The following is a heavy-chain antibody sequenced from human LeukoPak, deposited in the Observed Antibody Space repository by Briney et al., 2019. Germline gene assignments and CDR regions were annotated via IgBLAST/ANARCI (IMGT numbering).Heavy chain of an antibody. Sequence: GGSLRLSCAASGFTFSNYWMSWVRQAPGKGLEWVANIKQDGSEKYYVDSVKGRFTISRDNAKNSLYLQMNSLRAEDTAVYYCARDRMQLWLPFWYWGQGTLVTVPS. CDR3: ARDRMQLWLPFWY. D-gene: IGHD5-18*01. J-gene: IGHJ4*02. CDR2: IKQDGSEK. V-gene: IGHV3-7*01. CDR1: GFTFSNYW.